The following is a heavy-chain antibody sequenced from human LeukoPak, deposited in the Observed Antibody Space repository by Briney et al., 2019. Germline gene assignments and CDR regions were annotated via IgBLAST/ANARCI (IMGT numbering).Heavy chain of an antibody. CDR3: ARDYRGYRAPYYFDY. CDR1: GFTFSSYG. V-gene: IGHV3-30*02. Sequence: GGSLRLSCAASGFTFSSYGMHWVRQAPVKVLGWVAFIRYDGSNKYYADSVKGRFTISRDNSKNTLYLQMNSLRAEDTAVYYCARDYRGYRAPYYFDYWGQGTLVTVPS. J-gene: IGHJ4*02. D-gene: IGHD2-15*01. CDR2: IRYDGSNK.